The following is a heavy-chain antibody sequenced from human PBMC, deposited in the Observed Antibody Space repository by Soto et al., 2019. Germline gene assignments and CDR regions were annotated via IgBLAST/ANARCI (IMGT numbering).Heavy chain of an antibody. J-gene: IGHJ4*02. CDR1: GGSISNFY. CDR3: ARAPMVLSRSYFDS. Sequence: SETLSLTCTVSGGSISNFYWSWIRQPPGKGLECIGYISYSGNTIYNPSLKTRVSISVDTSKNQLSLNLTSVTAADTAVYYCARAPMVLSRSYFDSWGQGTPVTVSS. D-gene: IGHD2-8*01. V-gene: IGHV4-59*01. CDR2: ISYSGNT.